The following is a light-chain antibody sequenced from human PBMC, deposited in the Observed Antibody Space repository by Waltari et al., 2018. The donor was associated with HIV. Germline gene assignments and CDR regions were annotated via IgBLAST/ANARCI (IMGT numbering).Light chain of an antibody. CDR1: QSVSTN. Sequence: EIVMTQSPATLSVSPGETATLSCRARQSVSTNLAWYQQKPGQAPRLLIYGASAGATGIPARFSGSGSGTEFTLTINSLQSEDFAVYFCQQYNDWPRTFGQGTKLEIK. CDR3: QQYNDWPRT. CDR2: GAS. J-gene: IGKJ2*01. V-gene: IGKV3-15*01.